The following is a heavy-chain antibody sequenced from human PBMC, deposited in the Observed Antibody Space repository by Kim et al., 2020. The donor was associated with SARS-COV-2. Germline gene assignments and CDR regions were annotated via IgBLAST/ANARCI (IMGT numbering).Heavy chain of an antibody. V-gene: IGHV3-13*01. CDR3: ARGNAVGATTDAFDI. Sequence: GSVKGRFTISRENAKNSVYLQMNSLRAGDTAVYYCARGNAVGATTDAFDIWGQGTMVTVSS. J-gene: IGHJ3*02. D-gene: IGHD1-26*01.